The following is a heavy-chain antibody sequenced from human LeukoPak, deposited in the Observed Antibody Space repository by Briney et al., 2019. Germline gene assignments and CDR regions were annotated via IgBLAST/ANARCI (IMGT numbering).Heavy chain of an antibody. CDR2: IYYSGST. J-gene: IGHJ4*02. V-gene: IGHV4-59*01. CDR1: GGSIRSYY. CDR3: ARTGSTVTMLYPFDH. Sequence: SETLSLTCTVSGGSIRSYYWSWIRQPPGKGLEWIGYIYYSGSTNYNPSLKSRVSISVDTSKNQFSLKLGSVTAADTAVYYCARTGSTVTMLYPFDHWGQGTLVTVSS. D-gene: IGHD4-17*01.